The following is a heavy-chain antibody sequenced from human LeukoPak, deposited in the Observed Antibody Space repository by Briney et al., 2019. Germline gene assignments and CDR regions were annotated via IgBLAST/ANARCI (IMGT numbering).Heavy chain of an antibody. CDR2: IKSKTDGGTT. CDR1: GFTFSNAW. J-gene: IGHJ4*02. CDR3: TTDLEERYCSGGSRYSVDY. Sequence: TPGGSLRLSCAASGFTFSNAWMNWVRQAPGKGLEWVGRIKSKTDGGTTDYAAPVKGRFTISRDDSKYTLYLQMNSLKTEDTAVYYCTTDLEERYCSGGSRYSVDYWGQGTLVTVSS. V-gene: IGHV3-15*07. D-gene: IGHD2-15*01.